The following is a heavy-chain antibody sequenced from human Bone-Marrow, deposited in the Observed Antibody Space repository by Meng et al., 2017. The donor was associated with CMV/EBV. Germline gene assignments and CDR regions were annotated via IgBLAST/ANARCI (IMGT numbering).Heavy chain of an antibody. CDR1: GFTFSSYG. Sequence: GESLKISCAASGFTFSSYGMHWVRQAPGKGLEWVSGINWNGGSTGYADSVKGRFTISRDNAKNSLYLQMNSLRAEDTALYYCASGIVGATKYYYGMDVWGQGTTVTVSS. CDR2: INWNGGST. J-gene: IGHJ6*02. D-gene: IGHD1-26*01. V-gene: IGHV3-20*04. CDR3: ASGIVGATKYYYGMDV.